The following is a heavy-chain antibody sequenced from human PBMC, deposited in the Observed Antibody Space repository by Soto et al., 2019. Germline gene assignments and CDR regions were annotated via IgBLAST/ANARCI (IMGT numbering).Heavy chain of an antibody. V-gene: IGHV2-5*02. CDR2: IYWDDDK. D-gene: IGHD3-16*02. CDR1: GFSLSTSGVG. J-gene: IGHJ4*02. Sequence: QITLKESGPPLVKPTQTLTLTCTFSGFSLSTSGVGVGWIRQPPGKALEWLALIYWDDDKRYSPSLKSRLTITKDTSKTQVVLTMTFMAPVDTATYYWAHANKRNSWGSYRRDVDFDYWGQGTMVTVSS. CDR3: AHANKRNSWGSYRRDVDFDY.